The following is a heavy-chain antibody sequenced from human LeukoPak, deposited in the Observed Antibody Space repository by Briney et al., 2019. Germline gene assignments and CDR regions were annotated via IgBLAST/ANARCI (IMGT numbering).Heavy chain of an antibody. J-gene: IGHJ6*03. D-gene: IGHD2-21*02. Sequence: GGSLRLSCAVSGFTLSSYNMNWVRQAPGKGLEWVSYIRNSGNTIYYADSVKGRFTISRDNARNSLYLQMNSLRAEDTAVYYCARNGAPVVTAITPYYYYMDVWGKGTTVTVSS. CDR3: ARNGAPVVTAITPYYYYMDV. CDR2: IRNSGNTI. CDR1: GFTLSSYN. V-gene: IGHV3-48*04.